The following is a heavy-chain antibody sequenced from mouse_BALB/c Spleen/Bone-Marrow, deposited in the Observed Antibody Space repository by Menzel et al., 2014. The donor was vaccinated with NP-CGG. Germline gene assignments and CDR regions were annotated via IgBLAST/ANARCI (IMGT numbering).Heavy chain of an antibody. CDR2: IDPANGNT. CDR1: VFNIKDTY. J-gene: IGHJ4*01. Sequence: EVHLVESGAELVKPGASVKLSCTASVFNIKDTYMHWVKQRPEQGLEWIGRIDPANGNTKYDPKFQGKATMTADTSSNSAYLQLSSLTSEDTAVYYCARWEYYAMDYWGQGTSVTVSS. CDR3: ARWEYYAMDY. V-gene: IGHV14-3*02. D-gene: IGHD4-1*01.